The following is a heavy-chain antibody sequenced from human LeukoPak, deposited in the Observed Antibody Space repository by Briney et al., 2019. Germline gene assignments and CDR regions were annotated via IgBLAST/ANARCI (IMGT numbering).Heavy chain of an antibody. CDR3: ARDPPMGIAVAGFGGTFDY. Sequence: GGSLRLSCAASGFTFSSYEMNWVRQAPGKGLEWVSYISSSGSTIYYADSVKGRFTISRDNAKNSLYLQMNSLRAEDTAVYYCARDPPMGIAVAGFGGTFDYWGQGTLVTVSS. J-gene: IGHJ4*02. V-gene: IGHV3-48*03. CDR2: ISSSGSTI. CDR1: GFTFSSYE. D-gene: IGHD6-19*01.